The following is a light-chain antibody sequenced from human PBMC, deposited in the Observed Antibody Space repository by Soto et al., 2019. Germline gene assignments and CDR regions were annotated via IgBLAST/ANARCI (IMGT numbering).Light chain of an antibody. CDR1: QTISSW. J-gene: IGKJ1*01. Sequence: DIQMTQSPSTLSGSVGDRVTITCRASQTISSWLAWYQQKPGKAPKLLIYKASTLKSGVPSRFSGSGSGTVFTLTISSLQPYDFATYYCQLYNSYSVAFGQGPKVELK. V-gene: IGKV1-5*03. CDR2: KAS. CDR3: QLYNSYSVA.